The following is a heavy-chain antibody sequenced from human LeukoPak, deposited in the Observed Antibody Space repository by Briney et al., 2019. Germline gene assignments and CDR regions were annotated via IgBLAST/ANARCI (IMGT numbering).Heavy chain of an antibody. CDR1: GGSIGTYY. V-gene: IGHV4-4*07. CDR2: VFTTGGA. Sequence: KASETLSLTCTVSGGSIGTYYWSWIRQPAGKGLEWIGRVFTTGGANYNPSLKSRVTMSLDTSRNLFSLKLHSVTAADTAVYYCVRDGPSWGLLWGQGALVTVSS. D-gene: IGHD7-27*01. J-gene: IGHJ4*02. CDR3: VRDGPSWGLL.